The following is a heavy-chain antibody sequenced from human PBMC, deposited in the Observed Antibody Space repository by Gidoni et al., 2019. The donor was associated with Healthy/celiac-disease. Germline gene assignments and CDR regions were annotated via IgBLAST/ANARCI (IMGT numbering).Heavy chain of an antibody. CDR3: ARVRKGFGVLTYYFDY. J-gene: IGHJ4*02. CDR1: GFTFSSYW. V-gene: IGHV3-7*05. D-gene: IGHD3-3*01. CDR2: IKQDGSEK. Sequence: EVQLVESGGGLVQPGGSLRLSCAASGFTFSSYWMSWFRQAPGKGLEWVANIKQDGSEKYYVDSVKGRFTISRDNAKNSLYLQMNSLRAEDTAVYYCARVRKGFGVLTYYFDYWGQGTLVTVSS.